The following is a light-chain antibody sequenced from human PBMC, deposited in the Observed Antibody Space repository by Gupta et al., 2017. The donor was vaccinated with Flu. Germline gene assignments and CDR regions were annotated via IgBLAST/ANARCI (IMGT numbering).Light chain of an antibody. CDR2: WAS. J-gene: IGKJ1*01. V-gene: IGKV4-1*01. CDR3: QQYYSTPQT. CDR1: QSVLYSSNNKNY. Sequence: DIVMTQSPDPLAVSLGDRATITCKPSQSVLYSSNNKNYLAWYQQKPGQPPKLLIYWASTREAGVPDRFSGGGSGTDFTLTISSLQAEDEAVDYCQQYYSTPQTFGQGTKVEIK.